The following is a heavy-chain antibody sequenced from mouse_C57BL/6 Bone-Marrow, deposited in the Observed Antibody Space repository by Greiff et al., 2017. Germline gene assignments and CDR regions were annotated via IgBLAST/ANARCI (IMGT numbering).Heavy chain of an antibody. Sequence: EVKLMESGEGLVKPGGSLKLSCAASGFTFSSYAMSWVRQTPEKRLEWVAYISSGGDYIYYADTVKGRVTISRDNARNTLYLQMSSLKSEDTAMYYCTRDGYYGSSYYFDYWGQGTTLTVSS. J-gene: IGHJ2*01. CDR1: GFTFSSYA. CDR2: ISSGGDYI. V-gene: IGHV5-9-1*02. D-gene: IGHD1-1*01. CDR3: TRDGYYGSSYYFDY.